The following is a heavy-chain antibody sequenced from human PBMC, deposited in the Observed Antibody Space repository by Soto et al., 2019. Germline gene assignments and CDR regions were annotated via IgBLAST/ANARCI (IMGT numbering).Heavy chain of an antibody. CDR1: GFTFSSYG. Sequence: QVPLVESGGGVVQPGRSLRLSCAASGFTFSSYGMHWVRQAPGKGLEWVAVISYDGSNKYYADSVKGRFTISRDNSKNTLYLQMNSLRAEDMAVYYCANDYGDYYYYGMDVWGQGTTVTVSS. CDR2: ISYDGSNK. CDR3: ANDYGDYYYYGMDV. D-gene: IGHD4-17*01. J-gene: IGHJ6*02. V-gene: IGHV3-30*18.